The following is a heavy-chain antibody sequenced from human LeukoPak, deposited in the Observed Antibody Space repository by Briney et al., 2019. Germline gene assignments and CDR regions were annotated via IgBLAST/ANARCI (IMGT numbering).Heavy chain of an antibody. Sequence: ASVKVSCKASGYTFTGYYMHWVRQAPGQGLEWMGRINPNSGGTSYAQKFQGRVTMTRDTSISTAYMELSRLRSDDTAVFYCARGGPYEYVWGSYRPFDYWGQGTLVTVSS. J-gene: IGHJ4*02. CDR2: INPNSGGT. V-gene: IGHV1-2*06. D-gene: IGHD3-16*02. CDR3: ARGGPYEYVWGSYRPFDY. CDR1: GYTFTGYY.